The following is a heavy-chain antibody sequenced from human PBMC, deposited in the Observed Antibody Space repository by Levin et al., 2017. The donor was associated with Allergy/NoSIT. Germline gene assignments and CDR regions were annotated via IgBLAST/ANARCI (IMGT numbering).Heavy chain of an antibody. J-gene: IGHJ3*02. CDR2: IIPIFGTA. Sequence: VASVKVSCKASGGTFSSYAISWVRQAPGQGLEWMGGIIPIFGTANYAQKFQGRVTITADKSTSTAYMELSSLRSEDTAVYYCARKGYYGYDTQNAFDIWGQGTMVTVSS. V-gene: IGHV1-69*06. D-gene: IGHD5-12*01. CDR1: GGTFSSYA. CDR3: ARKGYYGYDTQNAFDI.